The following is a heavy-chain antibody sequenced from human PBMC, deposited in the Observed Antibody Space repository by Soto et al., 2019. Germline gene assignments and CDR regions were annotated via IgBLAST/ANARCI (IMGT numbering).Heavy chain of an antibody. D-gene: IGHD6-6*01. CDR1: GYTFTGYY. J-gene: IGHJ4*02. V-gene: IGHV1-2*02. CDR2: INPNSGGT. Sequence: ASVKVSCKASGYTFTGYYIHWVRQAPGQGLEWMGWINPNSGGTNYAQKFRGRVTMTRDTSISTAYMELSRLRSDDTAVYYCARVVIAARRTFDYWGQGTLVTVSS. CDR3: ARVVIAARRTFDY.